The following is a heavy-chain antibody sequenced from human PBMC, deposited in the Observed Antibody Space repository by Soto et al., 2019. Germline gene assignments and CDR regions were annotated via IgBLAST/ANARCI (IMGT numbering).Heavy chain of an antibody. J-gene: IGHJ3*01. CDR1: CYSISSSNW. V-gene: IGHV4-28*03. CDR2: IHYSGTT. Sequence: QVQLQESGPRLVKPSDTRSLTCAVSCYSISSSNWWGWIRQPPGKGLEWIGYIHYSGTTYDNQSLNCRVTMSVDTSKTKFTLKLSSGTAVDTALYYCARGGGNGDAFDVSGQGTLVTVSS. CDR3: ARGGGNGDAFDV. D-gene: IGHD2-15*01.